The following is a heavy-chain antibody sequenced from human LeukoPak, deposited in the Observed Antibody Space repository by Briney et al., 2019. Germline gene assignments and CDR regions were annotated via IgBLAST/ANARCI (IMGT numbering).Heavy chain of an antibody. CDR3: ARDYPKKAIVVVPAGIAP. CDR2: ISSSGSTI. Sequence: GGSLRLSCAASGFTFSDYYMSWIRQAPGKGLEWVSYISSSGSTIYYADSVKGRFTISRDNAKNSLYLQMNSLRAEDPPVYYCARDYPKKAIVVVPAGIAPWAQGTLVTVSS. V-gene: IGHV3-11*04. D-gene: IGHD2-2*01. J-gene: IGHJ5*02. CDR1: GFTFSDYY.